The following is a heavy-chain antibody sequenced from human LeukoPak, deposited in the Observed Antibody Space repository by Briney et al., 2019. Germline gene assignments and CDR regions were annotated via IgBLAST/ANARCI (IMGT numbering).Heavy chain of an antibody. V-gene: IGHV5-51*01. CDR2: IYPGDSDT. D-gene: IGHD2-8*02. J-gene: IGHJ4*02. Sequence: GESLKISCKGSGYSFTSYWIGWVRQMPGKGLEWMGIIYPGDSDTRYSPSFQGQVTISADKSISTSYLQWSSLKASDTAMYYCATIPPPPGDYVGYWGQGTLVTVSS. CDR3: ATIPPPPGDYVGY. CDR1: GYSFTSYW.